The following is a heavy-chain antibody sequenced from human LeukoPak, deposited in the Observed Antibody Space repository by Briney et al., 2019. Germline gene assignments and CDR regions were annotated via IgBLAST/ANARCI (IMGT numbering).Heavy chain of an antibody. V-gene: IGHV4-39*07. D-gene: IGHD1-26*01. CDR2: IYYSGST. Sequence: SETLSLTCTVSGGSISSSSYYWGWIRQPPGKGLEWIGSIYYSGSTYYNPSLKSRVTISVDTSKNQFSLKLSSVTAADTAVYYCARASQKSGSYRHYYYGMDVWGQGTTVTVSS. CDR3: ARASQKSGSYRHYYYGMDV. CDR1: GGSISSSSYY. J-gene: IGHJ6*02.